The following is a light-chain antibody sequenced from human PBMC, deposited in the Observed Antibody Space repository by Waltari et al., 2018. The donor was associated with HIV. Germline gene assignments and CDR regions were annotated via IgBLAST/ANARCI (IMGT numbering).Light chain of an antibody. CDR1: TSSLRDTNF. CDR2: DVD. J-gene: IGLJ3*02. CDR3: SAFVASSSWV. V-gene: IGLV2-11*01. Sequence: SALTQPRSVSGSPGHSVSISCTGATSSLRDTNFVSWYQQRAGRPPSVVLLDVDKRPSDVPGRFSASKSGDTASLTISGLQPDDEALYFGSAFVASSSWVFGGGT.